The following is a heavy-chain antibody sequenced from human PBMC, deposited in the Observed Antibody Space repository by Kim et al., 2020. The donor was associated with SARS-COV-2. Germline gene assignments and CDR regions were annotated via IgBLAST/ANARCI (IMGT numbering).Heavy chain of an antibody. CDR3: ASAIAAAGTFDY. CDR2: ISGSSSYI. D-gene: IGHD6-13*01. V-gene: IGHV3-21*01. J-gene: IGHJ4*02. Sequence: GGSLRLSCAASGFPFSSYTMNWVRQAPGKGLEWVSSISGSSSYIYYADSVKGRFTISRDNAKNSLYLQMNSLRAEDTAVYYCASAIAAAGTFDYWGQGTLVTVSS. CDR1: GFPFSSYT.